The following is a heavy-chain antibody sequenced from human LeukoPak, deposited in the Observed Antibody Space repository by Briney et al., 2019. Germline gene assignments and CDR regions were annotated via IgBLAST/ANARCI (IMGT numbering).Heavy chain of an antibody. D-gene: IGHD5-12*01. CDR3: ARDAGYGDAFDI. CDR2: ISSSSSYI. Sequence: GGALRLSCASSGCTFSSYSMNWLRQAPWKGLEGVSSISSSSSYIYYADSVKGRFTISIDNAKNSLYLQMNSLRAEDTAVYYCARDAGYGDAFDIWGQGTMVTVSS. V-gene: IGHV3-21*01. J-gene: IGHJ3*02. CDR1: GCTFSSYS.